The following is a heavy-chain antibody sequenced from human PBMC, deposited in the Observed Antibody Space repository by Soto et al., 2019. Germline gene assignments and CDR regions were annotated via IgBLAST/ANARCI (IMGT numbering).Heavy chain of an antibody. D-gene: IGHD3-22*01. CDR3: TRHHPHHYDSSGYFDY. Sequence: SETLSLTCTVSDGSISTSSYYWGWIRQSPGKGLEWIGTIFYTGRTYYNPSLESRVTLSVDTSKNQFSLHLTSVTAADTAVFYCTRHHPHHYDSSGYFDYWGQGTLVTVSS. V-gene: IGHV4-39*01. J-gene: IGHJ4*02. CDR1: DGSISTSSYY. CDR2: IFYTGRT.